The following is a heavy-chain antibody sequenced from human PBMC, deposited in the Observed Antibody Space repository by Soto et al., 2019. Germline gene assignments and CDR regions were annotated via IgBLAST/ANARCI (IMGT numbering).Heavy chain of an antibody. CDR3: ARGRVWFGECLGMDV. Sequence: PGGSLRLSCAASGFTFSSYGMHWVRQAPGKGLEWVAVIWYDGSNKYYADSVKGRFTISRDNSKNTLYLQMNSLRAEDTAVYYCARGRVWFGECLGMDVWGQGTTVTVSS. J-gene: IGHJ6*02. CDR2: IWYDGSNK. V-gene: IGHV3-33*01. D-gene: IGHD3-10*01. CDR1: GFTFSSYG.